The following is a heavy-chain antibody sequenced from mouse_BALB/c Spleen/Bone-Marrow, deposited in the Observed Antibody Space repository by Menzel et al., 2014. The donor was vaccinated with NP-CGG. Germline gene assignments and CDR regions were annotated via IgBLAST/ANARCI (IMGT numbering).Heavy chain of an antibody. Sequence: EVQLVESGGGLVQPGGSLKLSCAASGFTFSSYIMSWVRQTPEKRLEWVAYISNGGDNTYYPDTVKGRFIISRDNAKNTLCLQMSSLKSEDTAMYYCVRHRYDGYYFDYWSQGTTLTVSS. CDR1: GFTFSSYI. D-gene: IGHD2-14*01. CDR2: ISNGGDNT. V-gene: IGHV5-12-2*01. CDR3: VRHRYDGYYFDY. J-gene: IGHJ2*01.